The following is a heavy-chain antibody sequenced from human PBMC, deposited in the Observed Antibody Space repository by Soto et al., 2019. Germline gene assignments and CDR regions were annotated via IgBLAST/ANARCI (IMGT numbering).Heavy chain of an antibody. J-gene: IGHJ5*02. Sequence: GGSLRLSCAASGFTISTYAMTWVRQAPGKGLECVSGVAGSGGQIHYADSVKGRFTISKDNSKNTLYPQMSSLGDEDTALYYCAKDAVYNDGLWLMDSWGQGTLVTVSS. V-gene: IGHV3-23*01. D-gene: IGHD2-21*01. CDR1: GFTISTYA. CDR2: VAGSGGQI. CDR3: AKDAVYNDGLWLMDS.